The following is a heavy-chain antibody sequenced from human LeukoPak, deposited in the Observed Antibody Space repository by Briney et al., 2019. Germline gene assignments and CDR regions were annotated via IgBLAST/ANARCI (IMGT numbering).Heavy chain of an antibody. CDR1: GYTYTSYD. D-gene: IGHD1-26*01. V-gene: IGHV1-8*01. CDR2: MNPNSGNT. CDR3: ARGVGATGAIDY. J-gene: IGHJ4*02. Sequence: ASVKVSCKASGYTYTSYDINWVRQATGQGLEWMGWMNPNSGNTGYAQKFQGRVTMTRNTSISTAYMELSSLRSEDTALYYCARGVGATGAIDYWGQGTLVTVSS.